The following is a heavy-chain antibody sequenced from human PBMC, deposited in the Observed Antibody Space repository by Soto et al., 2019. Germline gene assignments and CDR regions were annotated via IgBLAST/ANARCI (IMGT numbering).Heavy chain of an antibody. V-gene: IGHV3-21*06. CDR2: ITRSSSYI. D-gene: IGHD2-21*01. CDR3: ARDDVGLILDY. Sequence: EVQLVESGGGPVKPGGSLRLSCAASGFAFNTYSMNWVRQAPGKGLEWVAFITRSSSYIYYADSVRGRFTLSRDNAKNSLYLQMNSLRAEDTAIYYGARDDVGLILDYWGQGTLVTVSS. J-gene: IGHJ4*02. CDR1: GFAFNTYS.